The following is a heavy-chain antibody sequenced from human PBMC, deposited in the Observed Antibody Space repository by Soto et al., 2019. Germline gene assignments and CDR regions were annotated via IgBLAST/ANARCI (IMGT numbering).Heavy chain of an antibody. D-gene: IGHD3-22*01. Sequence: QVQLQESGPGLVKPSQTLSLTCTVSGCSISSGGYYWSWIRQHPGKGLEWIGDLYSRGGTYYTPSLTSRLTISVDPCKNQSSLKLRSVPAADTAVYYCAWHDSSGHDYWGQGPLVPVSS. CDR3: AWHDSSGHDY. V-gene: IGHV4-31*03. CDR2: LYSRGGT. J-gene: IGHJ4*02. CDR1: GCSISSGGYY.